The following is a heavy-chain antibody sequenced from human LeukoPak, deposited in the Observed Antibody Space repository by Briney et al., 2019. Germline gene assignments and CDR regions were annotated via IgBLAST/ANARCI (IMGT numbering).Heavy chain of an antibody. V-gene: IGHV3-23*01. CDR1: GFTFSSNV. CDR3: ARGMDGYGPDAFDI. Sequence: GGSLRLSCVASGFTFSSNVLNWVRQAPGKGLEWVSVSGTYGRTQYADSVKGRFTISRDSSKSTLYLQINSLRVEDTAVYYCARGMDGYGPDAFDIWGQGTMVTVSS. CDR2: SGTYGRT. J-gene: IGHJ3*02. D-gene: IGHD5-24*01.